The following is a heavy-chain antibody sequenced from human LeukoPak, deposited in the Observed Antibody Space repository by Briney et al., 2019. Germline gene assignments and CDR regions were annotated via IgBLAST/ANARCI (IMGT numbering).Heavy chain of an antibody. CDR3: TRGYYGSGDY. CDR2: ISSDGSNT. J-gene: IGHJ4*02. V-gene: IGHV3-74*01. Sequence: GRSLRLSCAASGFTFSSYWMYWVRQAPGKGLVWVSRISSDGSNTNYADSVKGRFTISRDNAKNTLYLQMNSLRAEDTAVYYCTRGYYGSGDYWGQGTLVTVSS. CDR1: GFTFSSYW. D-gene: IGHD3-10*01.